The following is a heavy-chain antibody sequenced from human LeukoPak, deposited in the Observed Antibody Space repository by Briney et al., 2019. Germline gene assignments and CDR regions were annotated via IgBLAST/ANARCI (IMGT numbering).Heavy chain of an antibody. CDR2: IYSAGST. CDR3: ARANPEYSYGQAYYGMDV. D-gene: IGHD5-18*01. V-gene: IGHV3-53*01. Sequence: PGGSLTLSCAASGFTVSSNYMSWVRQATGKGLEWGSVIYSAGSTYYADSVKGRFTISRDNSKNTLYLQMNSLRADDTAVYYCARANPEYSYGQAYYGMDVWGQGTTVTVSS. J-gene: IGHJ6*02. CDR1: GFTVSSNY.